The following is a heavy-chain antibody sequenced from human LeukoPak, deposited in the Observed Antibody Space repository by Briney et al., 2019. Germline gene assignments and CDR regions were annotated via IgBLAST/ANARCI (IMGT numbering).Heavy chain of an antibody. CDR1: GFTFGDYA. Sequence: PGRSLRLSCTPSGFTFGDYAMSWVRQAPGKGLEWVSVIYSGGSTYYAGSVKGRFTISRDNSKNTLYLQMNSLRAEDTAVYYCARDGGYSYGFYYYGMDVWGQGTTVTVSS. J-gene: IGHJ6*02. V-gene: IGHV3-66*01. D-gene: IGHD5-18*01. CDR3: ARDGGYSYGFYYYGMDV. CDR2: IYSGGST.